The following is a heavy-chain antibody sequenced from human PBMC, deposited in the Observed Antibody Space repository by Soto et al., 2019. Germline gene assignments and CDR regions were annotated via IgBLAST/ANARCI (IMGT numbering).Heavy chain of an antibody. CDR1: GFSLSTSGVG. CDR2: IYWDDDK. D-gene: IGHD6-13*01. Sequence: QITLKESGPTLVKPTQTLTLTCTFSGFSLSTSGVGVGWIRQPPGKALEWLALIYWDDDKRYSPSLKSMLTITKDTSKNQVVLTMTNMDPVDTATYYCAHRIAAAWYDDYFDYWGQGTLVTVSS. V-gene: IGHV2-5*02. CDR3: AHRIAAAWYDDYFDY. J-gene: IGHJ4*02.